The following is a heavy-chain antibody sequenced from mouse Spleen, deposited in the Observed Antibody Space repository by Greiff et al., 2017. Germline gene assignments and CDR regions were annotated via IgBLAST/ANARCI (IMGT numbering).Heavy chain of an antibody. CDR3: ARGLSTMISFDY. D-gene: IGHD2-4*01. Sequence: EVQLQQSGPELVKPGASVKISCKASGYSFTGYYMNWVKQSPEKSLEWIGEINPSTGGTTYNQKFKAKATLTVDKSSSTAYMQLKSLTSEDSAVYYCARGLSTMISFDYWGQGTTLTVSS. CDR2: INPSTGGT. V-gene: IGHV1-42*01. CDR1: GYSFTGYY. J-gene: IGHJ2*01.